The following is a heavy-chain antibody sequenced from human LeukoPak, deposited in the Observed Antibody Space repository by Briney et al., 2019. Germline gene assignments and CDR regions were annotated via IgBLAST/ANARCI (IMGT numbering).Heavy chain of an antibody. CDR3: ARGDMVATTRFDY. Sequence: PSETLSLTCTVSGGSISSYYWSWIRQPPGKGLEWIGYIYTSGSTNYNPSFKSRVTISVDTSKNQFSLKLSSVTAADTAVYYCARGDMVATTRFDYWGQGTLVTVSS. CDR1: GGSISSYY. J-gene: IGHJ4*02. CDR2: IYTSGST. V-gene: IGHV4-4*09. D-gene: IGHD5-12*01.